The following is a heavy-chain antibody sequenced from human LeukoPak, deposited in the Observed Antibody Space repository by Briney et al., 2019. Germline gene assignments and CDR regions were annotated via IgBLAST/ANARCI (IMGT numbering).Heavy chain of an antibody. CDR2: IYYSGST. D-gene: IGHD6-19*01. CDR1: GVSISSYY. Sequence: SETLSLTCTVSGVSISSYYWSWIRQPPGKGLEWIGYIYYSGSTNYNPSLKSRVTISVDTSKNQFSLKLSPVTAADTAVYYCARDGNGWYPNWFDPWGQGTLVTVSS. V-gene: IGHV4-59*01. J-gene: IGHJ5*02. CDR3: ARDGNGWYPNWFDP.